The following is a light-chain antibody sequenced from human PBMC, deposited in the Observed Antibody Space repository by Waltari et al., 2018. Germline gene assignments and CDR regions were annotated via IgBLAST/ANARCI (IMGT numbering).Light chain of an antibody. V-gene: IGLV7-46*01. CDR1: TGPVTSGHN. J-gene: IGLJ3*02. CDR3: MLSYSGVCM. CDR2: DTD. Sequence: QAVVTQEPSLTVSPGGTVTLTCGSSTGPVTSGHNSYWFQQKPGQAPRTLIFDTDKKHPWTPARFSASLRGGKAALTLSGAQPEDEAEYFCMLSYSGVCMFGGGTQVTVL.